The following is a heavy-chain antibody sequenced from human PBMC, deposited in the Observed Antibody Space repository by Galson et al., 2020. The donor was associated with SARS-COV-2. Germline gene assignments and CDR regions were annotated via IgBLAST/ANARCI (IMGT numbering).Heavy chain of an antibody. CDR3: ATYSVVVVAPTPLRADY. D-gene: IGHD2-15*01. V-gene: IGHV4-38-2*02. J-gene: IGHJ4*02. CDR1: GYSISSGYF. Sequence: LETLSLTCTVSGYSISSGYFWGWIRQPPGKGLEWMGSIYHSGSTYYNPSLKSRVTISVDTSKNQFSLKLSSVTAADTAVYYCATYSVVVVAPTPLRADYWGQGTLVTVPS. CDR2: IYHSGST.